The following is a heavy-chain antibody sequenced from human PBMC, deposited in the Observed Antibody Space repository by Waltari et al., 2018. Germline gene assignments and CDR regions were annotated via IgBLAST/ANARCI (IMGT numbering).Heavy chain of an antibody. V-gene: IGHV4-59*01. Sequence: QVQLQESGPGLVKPSETLSLTCTVSGGSISSYYWSWIRQPPGKGLEWIGYIYYSGRTNYNPSLKSRVTISVDTSKNQFSLKLSSVTAADTAVYYCARVSTVTEYYYYGMDVWGQGTTVTVSS. CDR1: GGSISSYY. CDR3: ARVSTVTEYYYYGMDV. D-gene: IGHD4-4*01. CDR2: IYYSGRT. J-gene: IGHJ6*02.